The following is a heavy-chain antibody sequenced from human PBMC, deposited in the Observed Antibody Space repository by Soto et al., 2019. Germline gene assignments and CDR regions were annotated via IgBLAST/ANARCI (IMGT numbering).Heavy chain of an antibody. Sequence: QLQLQESGPGLVKPSETLSLTCTVSADSISSNNYYWGWVRQPPGKGLEWIGSINYSGSTYYNPSLKSRVTVSGDASKRQVSLKLTSVTAADSAVYYCARTTTVTTIYFDYWGPGTLGSVSS. J-gene: IGHJ4*02. CDR3: ARTTTVTTIYFDY. V-gene: IGHV4-39*01. D-gene: IGHD4-4*01. CDR1: ADSISSNNYY. CDR2: INYSGST.